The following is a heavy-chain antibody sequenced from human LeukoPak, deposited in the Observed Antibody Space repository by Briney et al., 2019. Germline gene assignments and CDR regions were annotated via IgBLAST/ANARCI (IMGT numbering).Heavy chain of an antibody. J-gene: IGHJ4*02. CDR3: ANQYSSSWYRLDY. CDR2: ISYDGSNK. D-gene: IGHD6-13*01. CDR1: GFTFSSYG. Sequence: GGSLRLSCAASGFTFSSYGMLWVRQAPGKGLEWVAVISYDGSNKYYADSVKGRFTISRDNSKNTLYLQMNSLRAEDTAVYYCANQYSSSWYRLDYWGQGTLVTVSS. V-gene: IGHV3-30*18.